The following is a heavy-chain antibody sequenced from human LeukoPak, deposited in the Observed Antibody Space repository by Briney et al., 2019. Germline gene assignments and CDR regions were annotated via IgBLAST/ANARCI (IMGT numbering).Heavy chain of an antibody. D-gene: IGHD3-10*01. CDR1: GYTFTSYA. J-gene: IGHJ6*04. V-gene: IGHV1-3*01. CDR2: INAGNGNT. Sequence: ASVKVSCKASGYTFTSYAMHWVRQAPGQRLEWMGWINAGNGNTKYSQKFQGRATITRDTSASTAYMELSSLRSEDTAVYYCARWAEYYGSGSYYNRDYYGMDVWGKGTTVTVSS. CDR3: ARWAEYYGSGSYYNRDYYGMDV.